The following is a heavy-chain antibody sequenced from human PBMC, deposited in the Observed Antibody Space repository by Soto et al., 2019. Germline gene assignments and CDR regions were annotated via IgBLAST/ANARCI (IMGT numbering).Heavy chain of an antibody. Sequence: SETLSLTCTVSGGSISSGGYYWSWIRQHPGKGLEWIGYIYYSGSTYYNPSLKSRVTISVDTSRNQFSLKLSSVTAADTAVYYCARAKIVVVRRYFDYWGQGTLVTVSS. D-gene: IGHD3-22*01. CDR2: IYYSGST. CDR3: ARAKIVVVRRYFDY. CDR1: GGSISSGGYY. J-gene: IGHJ4*02. V-gene: IGHV4-31*03.